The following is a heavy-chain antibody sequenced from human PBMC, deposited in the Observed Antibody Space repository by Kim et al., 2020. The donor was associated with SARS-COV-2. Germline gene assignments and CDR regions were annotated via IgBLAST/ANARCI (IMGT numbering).Heavy chain of an antibody. Sequence: SVKVSCKASGGTFSSYAISWVRQAPGQGLEWMGGIIPIFGTANYAQKFQGRVTITADESTSTAYMELSSLRSEDTAVYYCAIIGPPDWNPYYYYGMDVWGQGTTVTVSS. CDR1: GGTFSSYA. V-gene: IGHV1-69*13. CDR2: IIPIFGTA. D-gene: IGHD1-1*01. J-gene: IGHJ6*02. CDR3: AIIGPPDWNPYYYYGMDV.